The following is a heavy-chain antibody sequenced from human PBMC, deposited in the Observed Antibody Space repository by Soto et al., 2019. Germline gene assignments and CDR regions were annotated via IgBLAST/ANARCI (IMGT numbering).Heavy chain of an antibody. V-gene: IGHV4-34*01. J-gene: IGHJ3*02. D-gene: IGHD3-22*01. Sequence: KSSETLSHTCAVYGGSFSGYYWSWIRQPPGKGLEWIGEINHSGSTNYNPSLKSRVTISVDTSKNQFSLKLSSVTAADTAVYYCARKYYDSSGYYPVAFDIWGQGTMVTVSS. CDR3: ARKYYDSSGYYPVAFDI. CDR2: INHSGST. CDR1: GGSFSGYY.